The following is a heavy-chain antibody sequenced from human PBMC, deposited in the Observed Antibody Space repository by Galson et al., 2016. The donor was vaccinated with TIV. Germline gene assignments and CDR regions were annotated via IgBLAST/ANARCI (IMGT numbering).Heavy chain of an antibody. CDR3: AKIDSSGYNYGGRFVY. Sequence: SLRLSCAVSGYMFSSYGMHWVRQAPGKGLEWVAFIRYDGSNKYYADSVKGRFTISRDNSMNTLYLQMNSLRVEDTAVYYCAKIDSSGYNYGGRFVYWGQGTLVTVSS. V-gene: IGHV3-30*02. D-gene: IGHD3-22*01. CDR2: IRYDGSNK. J-gene: IGHJ4*02. CDR1: GYMFSSYG.